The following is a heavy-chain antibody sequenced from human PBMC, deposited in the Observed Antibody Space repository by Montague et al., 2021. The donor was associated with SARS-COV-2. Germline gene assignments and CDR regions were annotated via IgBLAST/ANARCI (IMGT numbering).Heavy chain of an antibody. CDR1: GGSISYGGYF. V-gene: IGHV4-31*03. J-gene: IGHJ6*02. Sequence: TLSLTCTVSGGSISYGGYFWNWICQHTGKGLEWKGYIDKSGTTKYNPSLKSSVSLSVDTYKNQFSLNFRSATAADTAFYSCASELGGIDVWGQGTTVIVSS. CDR3: ASELGGIDV. CDR2: IDKSGTT. D-gene: IGHD3-10*01.